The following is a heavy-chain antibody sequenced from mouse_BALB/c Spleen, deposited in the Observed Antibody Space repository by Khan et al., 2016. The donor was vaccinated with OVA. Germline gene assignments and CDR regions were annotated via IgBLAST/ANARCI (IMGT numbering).Heavy chain of an antibody. CDR2: INPRSGYT. J-gene: IGHJ4*01. D-gene: IGHD1-1*01. Sequence: QVQLQQSGDEPARPGASVKMSCTASGYTFTSNTMHWIKQRPGQGLEWIGYINPRSGYTNYNQKFNDKATLTADTYSSTAYMQLSSLTSEDSAVCYCARGSTVYAMDYWGQGTSVTVSS. CDR3: ARGSTVYAMDY. V-gene: IGHV1-4*01. CDR1: GYTFTSNT.